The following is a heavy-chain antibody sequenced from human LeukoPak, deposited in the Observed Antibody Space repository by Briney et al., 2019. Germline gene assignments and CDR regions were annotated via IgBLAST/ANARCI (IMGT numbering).Heavy chain of an antibody. V-gene: IGHV1-46*01. J-gene: IGHJ6*03. Sequence: ASVKVSCMASGYTFTSYYMHWVRQAPGQGLEWMGIINPSGGSTSYAQKFQGRVTMTRDMSTSTVYMELSSLRSEDTAVYYCARDHWVPAAKWHYYYYMDVWGKGTTVTVSS. CDR2: INPSGGST. D-gene: IGHD2-2*01. CDR3: ARDHWVPAAKWHYYYYMDV. CDR1: GYTFTSYY.